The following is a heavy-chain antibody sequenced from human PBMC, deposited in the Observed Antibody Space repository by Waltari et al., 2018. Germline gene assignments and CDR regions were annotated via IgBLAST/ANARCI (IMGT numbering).Heavy chain of an antibody. D-gene: IGHD3-16*01. CDR1: GFTFSSYS. CDR3: ARDLFGLDY. J-gene: IGHJ4*02. V-gene: IGHV3-21*01. CDR2: ISSSSSYR. Sequence: EVQLVESGGGLVKPGGSLRLSCAASGFTFSSYSMNWVRQAPGKGLEWVSSISSSSSYRYYADSVKGRFTISRDNAKNSLYLQMNSLRAEDTAVYYCARDLFGLDYWGQGTLVTVSS.